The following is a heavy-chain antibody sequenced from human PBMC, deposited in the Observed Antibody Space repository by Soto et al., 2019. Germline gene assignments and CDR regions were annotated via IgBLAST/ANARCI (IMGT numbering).Heavy chain of an antibody. D-gene: IGHD3-3*01. V-gene: IGHV2-70*01. J-gene: IGHJ6*02. CDR1: GFSLSTSGMC. Sequence: SGPTLVNPTQTLTLTCTFSGFSLSTSGMCVSWIRQPPGKALEWLALIDWDDDKYYSTSLKTRLTISKDTSKNQVVLTMTNMDPVDTAKYYCARMARGPNRRYYDFWSGPPPLYGMDVWGQGTTVTVSS. CDR3: ARMARGPNRRYYDFWSGPPPLYGMDV. CDR2: IDWDDDK.